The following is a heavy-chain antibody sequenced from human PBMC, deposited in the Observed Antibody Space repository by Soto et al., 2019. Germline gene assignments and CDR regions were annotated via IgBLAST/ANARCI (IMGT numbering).Heavy chain of an antibody. V-gene: IGHV4-30-4*01. Sequence: LRCAVCVASVTNWYDYWNWLRPSPGKGLEWIASIDYSGNTYYNPSLKSRVVISADTSKNLFSLKLRSVTAADTALYFCARDGPYHHGLDVPGQATTVNVS. CDR2: IDYSGNT. J-gene: IGHJ6*02. CDR3: ARDGPYHHGLDV. CDR1: VASVTNWYDY.